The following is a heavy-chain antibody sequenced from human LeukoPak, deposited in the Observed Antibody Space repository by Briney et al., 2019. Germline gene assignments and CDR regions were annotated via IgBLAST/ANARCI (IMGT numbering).Heavy chain of an antibody. CDR2: IIPIFGTA. CDR3: ARVGDSSSWYWYYYYGMDV. V-gene: IGHV1-69*13. J-gene: IGHJ6*02. D-gene: IGHD6-13*01. Sequence: SVKVSCKASGGTFSSYAISWVRQAPGQGLEWMGGIIPIFGTANYAQKFQGRVTITADESTSTAYMELSSLRSEDTAVYYCARVGDSSSWYWYYYYGMDVWGQGTTVTVSS. CDR1: GGTFSSYA.